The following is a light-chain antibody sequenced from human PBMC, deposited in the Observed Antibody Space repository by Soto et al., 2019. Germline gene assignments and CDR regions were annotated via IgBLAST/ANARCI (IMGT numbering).Light chain of an antibody. CDR1: QGIRDA. V-gene: IGKV1-17*01. Sequence: DIQMTQSPSSLSASVGDRVTITCRASQGIRDALGWYQQKPGKAPKRLIYAASSLQSGVPSRFIGSRSGTEFTLTISSLQPEDFATYYCLQHNSYPQTFGQGTKVEIK. CDR2: AAS. J-gene: IGKJ1*01. CDR3: LQHNSYPQT.